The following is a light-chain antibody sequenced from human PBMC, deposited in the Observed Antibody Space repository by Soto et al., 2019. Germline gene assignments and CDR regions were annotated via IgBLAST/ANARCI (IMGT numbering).Light chain of an antibody. Sequence: VISHAPLTSSLSPAERGTLSFRASQSFRGLLAWYQQKPGQAPRLLIYDAYNRATGIPPRFSGSGSGTDFTLTISRLEPEESAVYYCQQCHMWPITFGEGTRLEIK. CDR3: QQCHMWPIT. V-gene: IGKV3-11*01. CDR2: DAY. J-gene: IGKJ5*01. CDR1: QSFRGL.